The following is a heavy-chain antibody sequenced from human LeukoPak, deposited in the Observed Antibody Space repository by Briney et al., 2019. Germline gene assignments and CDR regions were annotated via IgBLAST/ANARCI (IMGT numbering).Heavy chain of an antibody. V-gene: IGHV3-23*01. Sequence: GGSLRLSCAAPGFTFNKYAMSWVRQAPGKGLEWVSSLSGSGGDTYYAESVKGRFTISRDNSKNTVYLEMNSLRAEDTAVYYCAKDPYGTRYFDYWGQGTLVTVSS. CDR2: LSGSGGDT. CDR3: AKDPYGTRYFDY. J-gene: IGHJ4*02. D-gene: IGHD2-2*01. CDR1: GFTFNKYA.